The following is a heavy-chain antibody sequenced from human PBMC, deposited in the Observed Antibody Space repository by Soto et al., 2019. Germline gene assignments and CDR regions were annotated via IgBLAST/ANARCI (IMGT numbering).Heavy chain of an antibody. V-gene: IGHV5-10-1*01. Sequence: GESLKISCKGSGYSFTSYWISWVRQMPGKGLEWMGRIDPRDSYTNYSPSFQGHVTISADKSISTAYLQWSSLKASDTAMYYCASAPVGGIAAAGTGYYGMDVWGQGTTVTVSS. J-gene: IGHJ6*02. CDR3: ASAPVGGIAAAGTGYYGMDV. CDR2: IDPRDSYT. D-gene: IGHD6-13*01. CDR1: GYSFTSYW.